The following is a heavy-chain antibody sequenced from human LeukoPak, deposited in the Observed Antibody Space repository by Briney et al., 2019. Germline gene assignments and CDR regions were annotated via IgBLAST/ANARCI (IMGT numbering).Heavy chain of an antibody. J-gene: IGHJ4*02. D-gene: IGHD4-17*01. CDR2: ISGSGGNT. CDR3: ARDKAVNAAD. Sequence: GGSLRLSCVASGFTFSSYAMSWVRQAPGKGLEWVSGISGSGGNTYYADSVKGRFTISRDNSKNTLYLQMNSLRAEDTASYYCARDKAVNAADWGQGTLVTVSS. CDR1: GFTFSSYA. V-gene: IGHV3-23*01.